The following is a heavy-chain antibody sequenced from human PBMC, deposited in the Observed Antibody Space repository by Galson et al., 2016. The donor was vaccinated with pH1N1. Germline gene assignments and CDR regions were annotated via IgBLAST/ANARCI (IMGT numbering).Heavy chain of an antibody. Sequence: TLSLTCDVSAYLISSCCYWGWIRQPPGKGLEWIGDIDHSGSTDYNPSLKSRVTISLDTARSHFSLNLTSVTAADTAIYYCARDLVGSDRYYHYGMDVWGQGTTVTVSS. D-gene: IGHD2-15*01. CDR3: ARDLVGSDRYYHYGMDV. CDR1: AYLISSCCY. J-gene: IGHJ6*02. CDR2: IDHSGST. V-gene: IGHV4-38-2*02.